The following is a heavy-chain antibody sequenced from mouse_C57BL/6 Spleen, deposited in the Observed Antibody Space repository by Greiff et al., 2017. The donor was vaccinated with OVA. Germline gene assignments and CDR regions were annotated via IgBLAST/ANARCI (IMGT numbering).Heavy chain of an antibody. V-gene: IGHV1-82*01. CDR3: ARSFDGYYPYYFDY. D-gene: IGHD2-3*01. CDR2: IYPGDGDT. CDR1: GYAFSSSW. J-gene: IGHJ2*01. Sequence: VQLQQSGPELVKPGASVKISCEASGYAFSSSWMNWVKQRPGKGLEWIGRIYPGDGDTNYNGKFKGKATLTADKSSSTAYMQLSSLTSEDSAVYFCARSFDGYYPYYFDYWGQGTTLTVSS.